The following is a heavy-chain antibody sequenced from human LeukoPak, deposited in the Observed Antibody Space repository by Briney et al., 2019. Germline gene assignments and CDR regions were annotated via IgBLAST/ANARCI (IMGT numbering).Heavy chain of an antibody. V-gene: IGHV3-7*01. D-gene: IGHD2-2*01. Sequence: PGGSLRPSCAASGFTFSSYWMSWVRQAPGKGLEWVANIKQDGSEKYYVDSVKGRLTISRDNAKNSPYLQMNSLRAEDTAVYYCARDDCSSISCYHNWFDPWGQGTLVTVSS. CDR2: IKQDGSEK. J-gene: IGHJ5*02. CDR3: ARDDCSSISCYHNWFDP. CDR1: GFTFSSYW.